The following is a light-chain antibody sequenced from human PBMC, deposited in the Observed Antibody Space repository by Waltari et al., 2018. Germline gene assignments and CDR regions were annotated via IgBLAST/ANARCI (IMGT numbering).Light chain of an antibody. V-gene: IGKV1-39*01. J-gene: IGKJ4*01. CDR3: QQSYSTLGLLT. CDR2: GAS. Sequence: DIQMTQSPSSLSASVGDRVTITCRASQSIRNYLNWYQQKPGKAPKLLIYGASSLQSGVPSRFSGSGSGTEFTLTISSLQPDDFATYYCQQSYSTLGLLTFGGGTNVEIK. CDR1: QSIRNY.